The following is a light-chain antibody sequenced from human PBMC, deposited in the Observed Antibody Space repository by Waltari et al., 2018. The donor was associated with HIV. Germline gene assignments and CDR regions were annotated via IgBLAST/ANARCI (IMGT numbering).Light chain of an antibody. J-gene: IGKJ2*01. CDR3: QQFGTSYT. V-gene: IGKV3-20*01. Sequence: EIVLTQSPGTLSLSPGERATLSCRASQTVSNNYLAWYQQKPGQAPRLLIYGASSRATGIPDRFSGSGSGTDFTLTISRLEPEDFVVYYCQQFGTSYTFGQGTKLEVK. CDR1: QTVSNNY. CDR2: GAS.